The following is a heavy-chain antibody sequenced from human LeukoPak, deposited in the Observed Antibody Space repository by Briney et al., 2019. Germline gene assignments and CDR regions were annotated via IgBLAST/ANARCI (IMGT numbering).Heavy chain of an antibody. CDR3: ARAPFSGRGTFDP. CDR2: IIPILGIA. D-gene: IGHD5-12*01. J-gene: IGHJ5*02. Sequence: SVKVSCKAPGGTFSSYAISWVRQAPGQGLEWMGRIIPILGIANYAQKFQGRVTITADKSTSTAYMELSSLGSEDTAVYYCARAPFSGRGTFDPWGQGTLVTVSS. V-gene: IGHV1-69*04. CDR1: GGTFSSYA.